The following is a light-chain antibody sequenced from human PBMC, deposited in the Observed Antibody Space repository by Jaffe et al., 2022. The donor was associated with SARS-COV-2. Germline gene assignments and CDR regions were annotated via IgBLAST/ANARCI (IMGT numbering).Light chain of an antibody. J-gene: IGKJ1*01. V-gene: IGKV1-5*03. CDR2: KAS. Sequence: DIQMTQSPSTLSASVEDRVTITCRASQSVNNWLAWYQQKPGKAPKLLIYKASSLKSGVPSRFSGSGSGTEFTLTISSLQPDDFATYYCQQYSSYPWTFGQGTKVEIK. CDR3: QQYSSYPWT. CDR1: QSVNNW.